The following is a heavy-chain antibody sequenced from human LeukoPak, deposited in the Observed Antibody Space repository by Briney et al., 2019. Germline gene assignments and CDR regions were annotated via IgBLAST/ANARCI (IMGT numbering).Heavy chain of an antibody. J-gene: IGHJ4*02. CDR1: GFTFSSYA. V-gene: IGHV3-64D*09. CDR2: ISSNGGST. D-gene: IGHD3-3*02. Sequence: GRSLRLSCSASGFTFSSYAMHCVRQAPGKGLEYVSAISSNGGSTYYADSVKGRFTISRDNSKNTLYLQMSSLRAEDTAAYYCVKSIVAMVTFDYWGQGTLVTVSS. CDR3: VKSIVAMVTFDY.